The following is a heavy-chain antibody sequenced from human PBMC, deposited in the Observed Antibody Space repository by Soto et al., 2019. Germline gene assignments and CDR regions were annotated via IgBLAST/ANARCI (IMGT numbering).Heavy chain of an antibody. CDR1: GDSISAYS. V-gene: IGHV4-59*01. Sequence: VQLQVSAPGLVKPSETLSLTCTVSGDSISAYSWSWVRQPPGKGLEWIGNIHYHGNTKYNPSLKSRVTMSVDTSKNQFSLKLISVTAADTAKYFCATEVNLGRWLQPLDFWGQGTLVTVSS. CDR2: IHYHGNT. D-gene: IGHD5-12*01. CDR3: ATEVNLGRWLQPLDF. J-gene: IGHJ4*02.